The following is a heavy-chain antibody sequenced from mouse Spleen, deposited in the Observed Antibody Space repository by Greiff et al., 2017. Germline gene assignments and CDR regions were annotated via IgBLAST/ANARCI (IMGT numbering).Heavy chain of an antibody. J-gene: IGHJ4*01. D-gene: IGHD2-3*01. CDR2: IDPETGGT. Sequence: QVQLKESGAELVRPGASVTLSCKASGYTFTDYEMHWVKQTPVHGLEWIGAIDPETGGTAYNQKFKGKAILTADKSSSTAYMELRSLTSEDSAVYYCTRDDGYYADYYAMDYWGQGTSVTVSS. CDR3: TRDDGYYADYYAMDY. CDR1: GYTFTDYE. V-gene: IGHV1-15*01.